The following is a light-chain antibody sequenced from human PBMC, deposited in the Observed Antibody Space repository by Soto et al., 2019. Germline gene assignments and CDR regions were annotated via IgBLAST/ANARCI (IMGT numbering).Light chain of an antibody. J-gene: IGKJ1*01. Sequence: EIVLTQSPGTLSLSPGERATLSCRASQSVTSTFFAWYQQKPGQAPRLLIFGASTTATGIPDRFSGSGSGTDFTLTISSLEPEDFVVYYCLAYGSSSWTFVQGTRIEVK. CDR1: QSVTSTF. CDR3: LAYGSSSWT. V-gene: IGKV3-20*01. CDR2: GAS.